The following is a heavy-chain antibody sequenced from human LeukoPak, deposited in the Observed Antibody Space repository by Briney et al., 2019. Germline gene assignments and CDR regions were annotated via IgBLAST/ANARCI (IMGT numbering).Heavy chain of an antibody. CDR2: IKSKTDGGTT. CDR1: GFTFSNAW. V-gene: IGHV3-15*01. J-gene: IGHJ4*02. Sequence: PGGSLRLSCAASGFTFSNAWMSWVRQAPGKGLEWVGRIKSKTDGGTTDYAAPVKGRFTISRDDSKNTLYLQMNSLKTEDTAVYYCTTDLHDYGDYIDYWGQGTLVTVSS. CDR3: TTDLHDYGDYIDY. D-gene: IGHD4-17*01.